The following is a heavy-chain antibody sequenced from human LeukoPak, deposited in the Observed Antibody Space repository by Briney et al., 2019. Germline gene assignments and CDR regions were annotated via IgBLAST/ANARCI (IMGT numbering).Heavy chain of an antibody. Sequence: SETLSLTCAVSGYSISSGYYWGWVRQPPGKGLEWIGSIYHSGSTYYNPSLKSRVTMSVDTSKNRFSLKLSSVTAADTAVYYCARYGSGSYSTFDYWGQGTLVTVSS. J-gene: IGHJ4*02. V-gene: IGHV4-38-2*01. CDR2: IYHSGST. CDR3: ARYGSGSYSTFDY. D-gene: IGHD3-10*01. CDR1: GYSISSGYY.